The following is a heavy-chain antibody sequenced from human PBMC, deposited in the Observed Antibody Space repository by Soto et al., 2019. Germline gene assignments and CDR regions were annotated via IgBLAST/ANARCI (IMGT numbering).Heavy chain of an antibody. D-gene: IGHD2-2*02. CDR3: ASSGCSSTSCYSKPTYYYYGVDA. CDR1: GGTFSSYA. V-gene: IGHV1-69*13. CDR2: IIPIFGTA. Sequence: SVKVSCKASGGTFSSYAISWVRQAPGQGLEWMGGIIPIFGTANYAQKFQGRVTITADESTSTAYMELSSLRSEDTAVYYCASSGCSSTSCYSKPTYYYYGVDAWGQETTVTVSS. J-gene: IGHJ6*02.